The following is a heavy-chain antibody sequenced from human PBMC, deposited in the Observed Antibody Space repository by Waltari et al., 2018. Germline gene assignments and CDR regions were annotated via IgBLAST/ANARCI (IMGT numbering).Heavy chain of an antibody. V-gene: IGHV1-18*01. D-gene: IGHD3-10*01. Sequence: QVQLVQSGPEGKKPGASVKVSCKTSGYNFVGYGISWVRQAPGQGLEWMGYSTTYNGKAKYAEKFQGRLTLTTDTSTSTAYLEVRSLTPDDTAVYYCARDRIRKDFWGQGALVTVSS. CDR2: STTYNGKA. CDR1: GYNFVGYG. CDR3: ARDRIRKDF. J-gene: IGHJ4*02.